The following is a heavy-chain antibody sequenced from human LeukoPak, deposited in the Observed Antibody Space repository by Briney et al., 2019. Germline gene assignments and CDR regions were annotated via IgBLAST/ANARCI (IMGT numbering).Heavy chain of an antibody. J-gene: IGHJ4*02. CDR1: GYTFTSYG. Sequence: ASVKVSCKASGYTFTSYGISWVRQAPGQELEWMGWISAYNGNTNYAQKLQGRVTMTTDTSTSTAYMELRSLRSDDTAVYYCARLRLLRLGELSSDFDYWGQGTLVTVSS. V-gene: IGHV1-18*01. D-gene: IGHD3-16*02. CDR3: ARLRLLRLGELSSDFDY. CDR2: ISAYNGNT.